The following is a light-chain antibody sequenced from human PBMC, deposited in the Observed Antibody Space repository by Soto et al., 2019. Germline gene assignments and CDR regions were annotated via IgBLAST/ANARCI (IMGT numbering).Light chain of an antibody. V-gene: IGKV3-20*01. CDR1: QSVSSSY. CDR2: GAS. CDR3: HQDGSSPLT. Sequence: IVLTQSPNILALSPGDTTTLSCRASQSVSSSYLAWYQHKPGQAPRLLVFGASSRVLGIPDRFSGSGSGTDFTLTISRLEPEDFAVYYCHQDGSSPLTFGQGTRLEIK. J-gene: IGKJ5*01.